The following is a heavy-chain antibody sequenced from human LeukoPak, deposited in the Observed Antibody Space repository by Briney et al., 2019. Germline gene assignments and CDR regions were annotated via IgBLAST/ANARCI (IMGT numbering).Heavy chain of an antibody. CDR2: IYYSGST. J-gene: IGHJ3*02. V-gene: IGHV4-59*01. Sequence: SETLSLTCTVSGGSISSYYWSWIRQPPGKGLEWIGYIYYSGSTNYNPSLKSRVTISVDTSKNQFSLKLSSVTAADTAVYYCAKTVTTLSDAFDIWGQGAMVTVSS. CDR1: GGSISSYY. D-gene: IGHD4-11*01. CDR3: AKTVTTLSDAFDI.